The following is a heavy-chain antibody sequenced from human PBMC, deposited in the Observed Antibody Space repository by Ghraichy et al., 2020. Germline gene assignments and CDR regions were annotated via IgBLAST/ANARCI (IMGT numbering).Heavy chain of an antibody. CDR3: ARDRQATVTPFDY. D-gene: IGHD4-17*01. J-gene: IGHJ4*02. Sequence: GGSLRLSCAASGFTFSTYSMNWVRQAPGKGLEWVSYISANDTTIYYADSVKGRFTISRDNAKNSLYLQMNSLRDEDTAVYYCARDRQATVTPFDYWGQGTLVTVSS. CDR2: ISANDTTI. CDR1: GFTFSTYS. V-gene: IGHV3-48*02.